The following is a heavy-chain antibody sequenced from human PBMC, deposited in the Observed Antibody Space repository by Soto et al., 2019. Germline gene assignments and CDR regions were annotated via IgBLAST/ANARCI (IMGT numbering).Heavy chain of an antibody. CDR3: ASLQPDYYGSGSYYEGAGYYYYYGMDV. D-gene: IGHD3-10*01. V-gene: IGHV4-39*01. CDR1: GGSISSSSYY. CDR2: IYYSGST. J-gene: IGHJ6*02. Sequence: SETLSLTCTVSGGSISSSSYYWGWIRQPPGKGLEWIGSIYYSGSTYYNPSLKSRVTISVDTSKNQFSLKLSSVTAADTAVYYCASLQPDYYGSGSYYEGAGYYYYYGMDVWGQGTTVTVSS.